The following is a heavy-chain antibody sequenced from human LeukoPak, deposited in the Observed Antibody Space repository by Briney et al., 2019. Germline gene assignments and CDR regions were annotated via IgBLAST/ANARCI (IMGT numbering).Heavy chain of an antibody. V-gene: IGHV3-23*01. J-gene: IGHJ4*02. CDR2: ISGSGGST. Sequence: GGSLRLSCAASGFTFSDYYMSWIRQAPGKGLEWVSAISGSGGSTYYADSVKGRFTISRDNSKNTLYLQMNSLRAEDTAVYYCAKDLDYDFWSGSDYWGQGTLVTVSS. CDR3: AKDLDYDFWSGSDY. D-gene: IGHD3-3*01. CDR1: GFTFSDYY.